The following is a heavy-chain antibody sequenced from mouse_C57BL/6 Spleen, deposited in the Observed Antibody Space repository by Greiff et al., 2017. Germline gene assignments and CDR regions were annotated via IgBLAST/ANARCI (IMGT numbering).Heavy chain of an antibody. CDR2: IDPENGDT. Sequence: EVKLQQSGAELVRPGASVKLSCTASGFNIKDDYMHWVKQRPEQGLERIGWIDPENGDTEYASKFQGKATITADTSSNTAYLQLSSLTSEDTAVYYCTTLDGSFAYWGQGTLVTGSA. J-gene: IGHJ3*01. CDR1: GFNIKDDY. CDR3: TTLDGSFAY. D-gene: IGHD2-3*01. V-gene: IGHV14-4*01.